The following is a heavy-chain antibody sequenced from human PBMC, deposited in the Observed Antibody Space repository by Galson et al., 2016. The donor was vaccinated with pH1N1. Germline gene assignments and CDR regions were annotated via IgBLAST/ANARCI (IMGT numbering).Heavy chain of an antibody. CDR1: GFMFSTYG. CDR2: ISGYNGNT. J-gene: IGHJ4*02. CDR3: AKGTLPGYYDY. D-gene: IGHD3-22*01. Sequence: SVKVSCKASGFMFSTYGFNWVRKAPGQGPEWMGRISGYNGNTIYAQKFQARISMTIDKSTSTVYLDLRSLRFGDTAVYYGAKGTLPGYYDYWGQGTLVTVSS. V-gene: IGHV1-18*01.